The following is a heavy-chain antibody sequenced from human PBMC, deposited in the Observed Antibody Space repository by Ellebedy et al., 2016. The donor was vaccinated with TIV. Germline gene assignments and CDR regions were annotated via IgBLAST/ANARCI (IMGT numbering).Heavy chain of an antibody. J-gene: IGHJ4*02. Sequence: SETLSLXXTVSGGSVSSGSYYWSWIRQPPGKGLEWIGYIYYSGSTNYNPSLKSRVTISVDTSKNQFSLKLSSVTAADTAVYYCASDSGSYGFDYWGQGTLVTVSS. D-gene: IGHD1-26*01. CDR2: IYYSGST. CDR3: ASDSGSYGFDY. CDR1: GGSVSSGSYY. V-gene: IGHV4-61*01.